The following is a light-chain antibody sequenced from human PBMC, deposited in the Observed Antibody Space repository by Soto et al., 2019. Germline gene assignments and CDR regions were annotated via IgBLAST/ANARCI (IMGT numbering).Light chain of an antibody. CDR3: QQYGSSPYT. CDR1: QSGSSTY. V-gene: IGKV3-20*01. CDR2: GAS. J-gene: IGKJ2*01. Sequence: DIVLTQSPATLSLSPGERATLSCRASQSGSSTYLAWYQQKPGQAPRLLMYGASSRATGIPARFSGSGSGTDFTLTISRVEPEDFGVYYCQQYGSSPYTFGQGTKLEIK.